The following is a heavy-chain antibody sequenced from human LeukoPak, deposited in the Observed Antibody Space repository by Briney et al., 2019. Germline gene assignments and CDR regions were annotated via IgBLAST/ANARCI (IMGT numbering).Heavy chain of an antibody. Sequence: GASVKVSCKASGYTFTGYYMHWVRQAPGQGLEWMGWISAYNGNTNYAQKLQGRVTMTTDTSTSTAYMELRSLRSDDTAVYYCARVVYSGYPLFDYWGQGTLVTVSS. CDR2: ISAYNGNT. CDR1: GYTFTGYY. D-gene: IGHD5-12*01. J-gene: IGHJ4*02. V-gene: IGHV1-18*04. CDR3: ARVVYSGYPLFDY.